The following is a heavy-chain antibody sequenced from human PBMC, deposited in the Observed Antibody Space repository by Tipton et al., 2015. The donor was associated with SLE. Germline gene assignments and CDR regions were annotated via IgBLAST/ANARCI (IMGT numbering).Heavy chain of an antibody. CDR1: GGSMSNYY. J-gene: IGHJ4*02. Sequence: TLSLTCTVSGGSMSNYYWSWIRQPPGKGLECVGYISYGGNTNYNPSLKSRVTISLDTSKNQFSLKLTSVTASDTAVYLCARDRGGYYFDYWGQGTLVTVSS. V-gene: IGHV4-59*01. CDR2: ISYGGNT. D-gene: IGHD3-10*01. CDR3: ARDRGGYYFDY.